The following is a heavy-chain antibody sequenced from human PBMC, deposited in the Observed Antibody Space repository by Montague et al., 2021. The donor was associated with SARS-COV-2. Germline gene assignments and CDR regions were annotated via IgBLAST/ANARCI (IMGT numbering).Heavy chain of an antibody. Sequence: SLRLSCAASGFTFSSYSMNWVRQAPGKGLEWVSSIGSSSSYIYYADSVEGRFTISRDNAKNSLYLQMNSLRAEDTAVYYCARTLTTVTSDYFDYWGQGTLVTVSS. CDR1: GFTFSSYS. D-gene: IGHD4-17*01. J-gene: IGHJ4*02. CDR2: IGSSSSYI. V-gene: IGHV3-21*01. CDR3: ARTLTTVTSDYFDY.